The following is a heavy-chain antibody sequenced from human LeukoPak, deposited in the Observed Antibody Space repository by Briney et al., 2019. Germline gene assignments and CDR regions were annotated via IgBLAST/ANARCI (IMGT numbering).Heavy chain of an antibody. CDR1: GFTFSSYG. J-gene: IGHJ1*01. D-gene: IGHD2-2*01. Sequence: PGGSLRLSCAASGFTFSSYGMHWVRQAPGKGLEWVAFIRYDGSNKYYADSVKGRFTISRDNSKNTLYLQMNSLRAEDTAVYYCAKDGGDLIVVVPPEYFQHWGQGTLVTVSS. CDR2: IRYDGSNK. V-gene: IGHV3-30*02. CDR3: AKDGGDLIVVVPPEYFQH.